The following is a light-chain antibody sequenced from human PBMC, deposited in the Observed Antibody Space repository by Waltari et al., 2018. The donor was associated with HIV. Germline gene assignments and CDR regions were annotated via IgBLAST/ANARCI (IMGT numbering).Light chain of an antibody. Sequence: QSVVTQPPSASGTPGQRVTISCSGSRSNIGSNTANWYQQLPGGAHQLLIYDNNRRPSGVSDRFSGSKSGTSASLAISGLQSEDEADYYCAAWDDSMNGWVFGGGTKLTVL. J-gene: IGLJ3*02. CDR3: AAWDDSMNGWV. CDR2: DNN. CDR1: RSNIGSNT. V-gene: IGLV1-44*01.